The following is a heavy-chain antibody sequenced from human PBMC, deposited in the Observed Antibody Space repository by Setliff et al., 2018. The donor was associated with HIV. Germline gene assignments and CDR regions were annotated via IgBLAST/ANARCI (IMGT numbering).Heavy chain of an antibody. D-gene: IGHD6-6*01. V-gene: IGHV1-69*13. CDR2: IISMFGTA. CDR1: GYTFDSYG. J-gene: IGHJ6*03. Sequence: GASVKVSCKASGYTFDSYGISWVRQAPGQGLEWMGGIISMFGTANYAQKFQGRVTITADESTNTAYMEVRSLRSADTAVYYCSKVSEHRTSSGSFYYYMDVWGEGTTVTVSS. CDR3: SKVSEHRTSSGSFYYYMDV.